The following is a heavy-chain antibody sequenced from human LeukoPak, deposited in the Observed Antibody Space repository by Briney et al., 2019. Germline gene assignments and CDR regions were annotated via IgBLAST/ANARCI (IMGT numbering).Heavy chain of an antibody. J-gene: IGHJ3*02. Sequence: PGRSLRLSCVASGFTFSSYEMNWVCQAPGRGLEWGSYMSFSGSTIYYADSVKGRFTISRDNAKNSLYLQMNSLRAEDTAVYYCARGYSSYYPDAFDIWGQGTMVTVSS. CDR2: MSFSGSTI. CDR1: GFTFSSYE. CDR3: ARGYSSYYPDAFDI. V-gene: IGHV3-48*03. D-gene: IGHD5-12*01.